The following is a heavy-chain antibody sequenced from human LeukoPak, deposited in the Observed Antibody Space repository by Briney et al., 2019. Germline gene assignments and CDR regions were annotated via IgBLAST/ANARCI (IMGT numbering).Heavy chain of an antibody. D-gene: IGHD6-19*01. J-gene: IGHJ4*02. V-gene: IGHV3-23*01. CDR3: AKWGIAVAGTRFHYFDY. Sequence: PGGSLRLSCAASGFTFTSYAMNWVRQPPGRGLEWVSVISGSGGTTYYADSTKGRFTISRDNSKNTLYLQMNSLRGEDTAVYYCAKWGIAVAGTRFHYFDYWGQGTLVTVSS. CDR1: GFTFTSYA. CDR2: ISGSGGTT.